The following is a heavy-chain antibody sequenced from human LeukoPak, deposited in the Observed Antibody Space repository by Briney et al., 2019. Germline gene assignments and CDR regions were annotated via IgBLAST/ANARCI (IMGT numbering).Heavy chain of an antibody. CDR2: ISNNGGYT. CDR1: GFTFSSSA. Sequence: GGSLRLSCAASGFTFSSSAMSWVRQAPGKGLEWVSAISNNGGYTYYADSVKGRFTISRDNAKNSLYLQMNSLRAEDTALYYCAKLWTRMDVWGQGTTVTVSS. D-gene: IGHD1-1*01. J-gene: IGHJ6*02. CDR3: AKLWTRMDV. V-gene: IGHV3-23*01.